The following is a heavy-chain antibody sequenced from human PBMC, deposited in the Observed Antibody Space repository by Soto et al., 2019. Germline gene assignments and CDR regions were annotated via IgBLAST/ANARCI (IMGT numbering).Heavy chain of an antibody. J-gene: IGHJ5*02. D-gene: IGHD6-6*01. CDR2: IYYSGST. CDR3: ARRRIEARWDWFDP. V-gene: IGHV4-39*01. CDR1: GGSISSSSYY. Sequence: QLQLQESGPGLVKPSETLSLTCTVSGGSISSSSYYWGWIRQPPGKGLEWIGSIYYSGSTYYNPSLKSRVTISVDTSKNQFSLKLSSVTAADTAVYYCARRRIEARWDWFDPWGQGTLVTVSS.